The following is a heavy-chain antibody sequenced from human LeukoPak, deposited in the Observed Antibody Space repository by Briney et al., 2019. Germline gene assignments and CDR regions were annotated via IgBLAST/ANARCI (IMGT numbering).Heavy chain of an antibody. Sequence: SETLSLTCSVHGESFSGYYRTWIRQPPGKGLEWIGEISHSGSTNYNPSLKSRVTISVDTSKNQFSLKLSSVTAADTAVYYCARGPSSRVIGPSSKKFDTWGQGTLVTVSS. CDR2: ISHSGST. V-gene: IGHV4-34*01. J-gene: IGHJ5*02. CDR1: GESFSGYY. CDR3: ARGPSSRVIGPSSKKFDT. D-gene: IGHD2-21*01.